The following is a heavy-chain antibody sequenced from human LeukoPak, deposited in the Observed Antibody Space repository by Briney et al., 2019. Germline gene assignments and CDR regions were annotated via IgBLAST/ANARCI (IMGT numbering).Heavy chain of an antibody. CDR1: GFTFSSYA. J-gene: IGHJ1*01. Sequence: GGSLRLSCAASGFTFSSYAMSWVRQAPGKGLEWVSSIGSTAATTYYADSVKGRFTISRDNAKNTLYLQMNSLRAEDTAVYYCARDGHYDILTGYFQDWGQGTLVTVSS. V-gene: IGHV3-23*01. CDR3: ARDGHYDILTGYFQD. CDR2: IGSTAATT. D-gene: IGHD3-9*01.